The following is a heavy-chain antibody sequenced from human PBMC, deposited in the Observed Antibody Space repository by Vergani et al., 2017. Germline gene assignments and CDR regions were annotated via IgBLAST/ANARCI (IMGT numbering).Heavy chain of an antibody. Sequence: EVQLVESGGGLVQPGRSLRLSCAASGFTFDDYAMHWVRQAPGKGLEWVSGISWNSGSIGYADSVKGRFTISRDNAKNSLYLQMNSLRAEDTAVYYCATLTGTTHTALDVWGKGTTVTVSS. J-gene: IGHJ6*04. D-gene: IGHD1-7*01. V-gene: IGHV3-9*01. CDR2: ISWNSGSI. CDR3: ATLTGTTHTALDV. CDR1: GFTFDDYA.